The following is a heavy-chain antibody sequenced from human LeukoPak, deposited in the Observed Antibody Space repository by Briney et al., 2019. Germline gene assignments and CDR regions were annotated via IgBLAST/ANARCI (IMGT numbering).Heavy chain of an antibody. CDR2: TYYRSKCVT. V-gene: IGHV6-1*01. J-gene: IGHJ6*02. Sequence: SQPLSLPSGISGDRSSSNIAAWNCSRQSPSRGLEGLGRTYYRSKCVTEYAVSVKSRVTINADTSNNQFSLHLSSVTAADTAVYYCARARVHCMDVWGQGTTVTVSS. CDR1: GDRSSSNIAA. CDR3: ARARVHCMDV.